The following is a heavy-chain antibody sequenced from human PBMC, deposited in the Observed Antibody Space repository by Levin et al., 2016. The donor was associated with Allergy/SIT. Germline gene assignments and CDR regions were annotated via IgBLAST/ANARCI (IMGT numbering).Heavy chain of an antibody. CDR1: GGSFSGYY. CDR3: ARLSKRITMVRGVIRKGNFDY. CDR2: INHSGST. D-gene: IGHD3-10*01. V-gene: IGHV4-34*01. J-gene: IGHJ4*02. Sequence: GSLRLSCAVYGGSFSGYYWSWIRQPPGKGLEWIGEINHSGSTNYNPSLKSRVTISVDTSKNQFSLKLSSVTAADTAVYYCARLSKRITMVRGVIRKGNFDYWGQGTLVTVSS.